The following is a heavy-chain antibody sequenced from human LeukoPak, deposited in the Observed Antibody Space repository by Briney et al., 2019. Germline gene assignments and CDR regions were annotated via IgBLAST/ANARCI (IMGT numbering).Heavy chain of an antibody. CDR3: ARDLFPRSFGVVLPYYYGMDV. CDR1: GGTFSSYA. V-gene: IGHV1-69*13. Sequence: SVKVSCKASGGTFSSYAISWVRQAPGQGLEWMGGIIPIFGTANYAQKFQGRVTITADESTSTAYMKLSSLRSEDTAVYYCARDLFPRSFGVVLPYYYGMDVWGQGTTVTVSS. D-gene: IGHD3-3*02. CDR2: IIPIFGTA. J-gene: IGHJ6*02.